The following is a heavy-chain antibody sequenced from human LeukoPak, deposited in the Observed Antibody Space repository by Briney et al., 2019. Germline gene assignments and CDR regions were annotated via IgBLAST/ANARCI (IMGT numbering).Heavy chain of an antibody. CDR3: ARNFYGDGFDV. V-gene: IGHV1-8*02. J-gene: IGHJ3*01. D-gene: IGHD2/OR15-2a*01. Sequence: ASVTVSCKATGDSFGNHDVNWVRQATGQGPEWMGWMNPNSGNTGFAQNFQARVTLTRDTSTRTAYMELSGLRPEDTAVYFCARNFYGDGFDVWGQGTKVTVSS. CDR1: GDSFGNHD. CDR2: MNPNSGNT.